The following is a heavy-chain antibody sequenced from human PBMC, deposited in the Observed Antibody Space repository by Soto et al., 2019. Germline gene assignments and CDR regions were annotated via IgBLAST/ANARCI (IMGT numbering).Heavy chain of an antibody. CDR2: ISGSGGST. CDR1: GFTFSNAG. J-gene: IGHJ6*02. V-gene: IGHV3-23*01. CDR3: AKIIYGMDV. Sequence: GGSLRLSCAASGFTFSNAGMNWVRQAPGKGLEWVSAISGSGGSTYYADSVKGRFTISRDNSKNTLYLQMNSLRAEDTAVYYCAKIIYGMDVWGQGTTVTVSS.